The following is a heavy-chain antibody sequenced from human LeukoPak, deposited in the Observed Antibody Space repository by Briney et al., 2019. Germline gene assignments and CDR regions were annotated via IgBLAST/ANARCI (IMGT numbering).Heavy chain of an antibody. V-gene: IGHV3-7*01. D-gene: IGHD1-14*01. J-gene: IGHJ4*02. Sequence: PGGSLRLSCAASGFTFSSYWMSWVRQAPGKGLEWVANIQQDGSEKYYVDSVKGRFTISRDNAKNSLYLQMNSLRAEDTAVYYCARVDWHHESSTYYFDYWGQGTLVTVSS. CDR1: GFTFSSYW. CDR2: IQQDGSEK. CDR3: ARVDWHHESSTYYFDY.